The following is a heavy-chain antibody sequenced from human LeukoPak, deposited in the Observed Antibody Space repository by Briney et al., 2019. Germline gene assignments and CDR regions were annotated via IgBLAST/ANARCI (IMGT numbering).Heavy chain of an antibody. CDR3: ARESGRLD. J-gene: IGHJ4*02. CDR2: ISGSSSYI. Sequence: GESLRLSCAASGFSFSSYTMNWVRQAPGKGLEWVSSISGSSSYIYYADSVKGRFTISRDNAKNSLFLQMNSLRAEDTAVYYCARESGRLDWGQGTLVTVSS. D-gene: IGHD3-10*01. CDR1: GFSFSSYT. V-gene: IGHV3-21*04.